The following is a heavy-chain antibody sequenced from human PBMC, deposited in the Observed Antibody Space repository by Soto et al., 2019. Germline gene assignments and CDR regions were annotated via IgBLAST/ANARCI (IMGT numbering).Heavy chain of an antibody. Sequence: PSETLSLTCTVSGGSISSYYWSWIRQPPGKGLEWIGYIYYSGSTNYNPSLKSRVTISVDTSKNQFSLKLSSVTAADTAVYYCARLIGSGWYYFDYWGQGTLVTVSS. D-gene: IGHD6-19*01. CDR2: IYYSGST. J-gene: IGHJ4*02. CDR3: ARLIGSGWYYFDY. V-gene: IGHV4-59*08. CDR1: GGSISSYY.